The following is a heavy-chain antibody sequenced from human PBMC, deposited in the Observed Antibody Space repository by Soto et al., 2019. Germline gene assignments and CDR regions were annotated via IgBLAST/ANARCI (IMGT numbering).Heavy chain of an antibody. CDR2: IKSKTDGGTT. J-gene: IGHJ6*01. CDR1: SVSNAW. Sequence: SVSNAWMNWVRQAPGKGLEWVGRIKSKTDGGTTDYATPVKGRFTISRDDSKNTLYLQMNSLKTEDTAVYYCTTVSPHQWYRSRWSEGMYGWGQGTTDNVSS. CDR3: TTVSPHQWYRSRWSEGMYG. V-gene: IGHV3-15*07. D-gene: IGHD6-13*01.